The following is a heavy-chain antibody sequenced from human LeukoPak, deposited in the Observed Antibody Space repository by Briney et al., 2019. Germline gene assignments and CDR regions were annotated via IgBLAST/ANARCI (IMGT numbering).Heavy chain of an antibody. Sequence: SQTLSLTCTVSGGSVSSGTYYWSWIRQPAGKRLEWIGRIFSSGNTNCNPSLESRVTISLDTSKNQFSLTLSSVTAADTAMYYCARGILGQGYFDLWGRDTLVTVSS. CDR3: ARGILGQGYFDL. CDR2: IFSSGNT. CDR1: GGSVSSGTYY. D-gene: IGHD3/OR15-3a*01. J-gene: IGHJ2*01. V-gene: IGHV4-61*02.